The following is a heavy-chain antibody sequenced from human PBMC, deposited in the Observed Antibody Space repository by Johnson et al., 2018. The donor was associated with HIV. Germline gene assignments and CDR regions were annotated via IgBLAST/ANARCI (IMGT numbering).Heavy chain of an antibody. J-gene: IGHJ3*02. V-gene: IGHV3-30*04. CDR3: ARGQGASKWGPFGGDAFDI. CDR2: TSYDGSNK. CDR1: GLTFSSYD. Sequence: QVQLVESGGGVVQPGRSLRLSCAASGLTFSSYDIHWVRQAPGKGLEWVAGTSYDGSNKYYADSVKGRFTISRDTSKNTLYLQMNSLRAEDTAVYYCARGQGASKWGPFGGDAFDIWGQGTMVTVSS. D-gene: IGHD1-26*01.